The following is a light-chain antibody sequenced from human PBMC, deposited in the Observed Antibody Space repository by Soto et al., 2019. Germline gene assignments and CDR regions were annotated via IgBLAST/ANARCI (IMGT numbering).Light chain of an antibody. Sequence: QSVLTQPPSVSGAPGQRVTIPCTGSSSNIGAGYDVHWYLQVPGTAPKLLVYTNNNRPSGVPDRFSGSKSDTSASLAITGLQAEDEADYYCQSYDSRLSAYVFGTGTKVTVL. J-gene: IGLJ1*01. CDR2: TNN. V-gene: IGLV1-40*01. CDR1: SSNIGAGYD. CDR3: QSYDSRLSAYV.